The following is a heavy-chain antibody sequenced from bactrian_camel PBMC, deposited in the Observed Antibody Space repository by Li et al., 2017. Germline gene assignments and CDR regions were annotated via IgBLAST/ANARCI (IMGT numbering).Heavy chain of an antibody. V-gene: IGHV3S1*01. J-gene: IGHJ4*01. CDR1: GYTYNRNC. Sequence: HVQLVESGGDSVQAGGALRLSCAASGYTYNRNCMAWFRQAPGKEREGVARIATGSGNTYYADSVKGRFTISRDNAKNTLYLQMNSLEFDDTALYYCAAVLSPRPQVGVSQYNYWGQGTQVTVS. CDR2: IATGSGNT. CDR3: AAVLSPRPQVGVSQYNY. D-gene: IGHD3*01.